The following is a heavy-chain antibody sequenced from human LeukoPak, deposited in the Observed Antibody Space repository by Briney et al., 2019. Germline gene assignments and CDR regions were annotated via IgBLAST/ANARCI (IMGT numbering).Heavy chain of an antibody. CDR3: ARAARVGATFDAVDY. D-gene: IGHD1-26*01. J-gene: IGHJ4*02. CDR2: ISAHNGNT. V-gene: IGHV1-18*01. CDR1: GYTFTSYG. Sequence: ASVKVSCKASGYTFTSYGISWVRQAPGQGLEWMGWISAHNGNTNYAQKLQGRVTMTTDTSTSTAYMELRSLRSDDTAVYYCARAARVGATFDAVDYWGQGTLVTVSS.